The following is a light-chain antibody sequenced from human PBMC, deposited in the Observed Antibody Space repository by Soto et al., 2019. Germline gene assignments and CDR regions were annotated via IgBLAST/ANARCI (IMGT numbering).Light chain of an antibody. V-gene: IGKV3-15*01. CDR1: QSISSK. J-gene: IGKJ4*01. Sequence: IVITPWRATLRVSPGERATLSRRASQSISSKLAWYQQKPGQAPRLLIYGASARATGIPVRFSGSGSGTEFTLTITSLQSEDFAVYYCQEYNNWRPITFGGGTKVDI. CDR2: GAS. CDR3: QEYNNWRPIT.